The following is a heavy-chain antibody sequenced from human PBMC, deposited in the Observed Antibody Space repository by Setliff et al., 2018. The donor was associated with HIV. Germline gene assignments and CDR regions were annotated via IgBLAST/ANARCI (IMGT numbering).Heavy chain of an antibody. D-gene: IGHD3-3*01. Sequence: SETLSLTCAVYGGSFSDYYWSWIRQPPGKGLEWIGEINHSGSTNYNPSLKSRVTISVGTSKNQFSLKLSSVTAADTAVYYCARGVRNFWSGDDVEYYFDYWGQGTLVTVSS. J-gene: IGHJ4*02. CDR3: ARGVRNFWSGDDVEYYFDY. V-gene: IGHV4-34*01. CDR1: GGSFSDYY. CDR2: INHSGST.